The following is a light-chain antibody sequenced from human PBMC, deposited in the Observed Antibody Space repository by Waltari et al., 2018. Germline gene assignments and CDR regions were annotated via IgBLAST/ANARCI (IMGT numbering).Light chain of an antibody. Sequence: QLVLTQSPSASASLGASVKLTCTLSSGHSSNIIAWHQQQPEKGPRYLMKVNSDGRPSKGDWIPDRFAGASSGAERYLTISSVQSEGGADYYCQTGGHGTWVFGGGTKLTVL. CDR2: VNSDGRP. CDR1: SGHSSNI. CDR3: QTGGHGTWV. V-gene: IGLV4-69*01. J-gene: IGLJ3*02.